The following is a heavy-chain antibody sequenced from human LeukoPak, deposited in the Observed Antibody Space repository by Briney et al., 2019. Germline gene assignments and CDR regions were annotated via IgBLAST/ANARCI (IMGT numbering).Heavy chain of an antibody. J-gene: IGHJ4*02. Sequence: PGRSLRLSCAASGSPFSAFVMAWVRQAPGQGLEWVSDISANGDRTNYADSVKGRFTISRDNSKNTLYLQMNNLRVEDTAVYYCANTFLGPYGNWGQGTLVTVSS. V-gene: IGHV3-23*01. CDR3: ANTFLGPYGN. D-gene: IGHD3-16*01. CDR1: GSPFSAFV. CDR2: ISANGDRT.